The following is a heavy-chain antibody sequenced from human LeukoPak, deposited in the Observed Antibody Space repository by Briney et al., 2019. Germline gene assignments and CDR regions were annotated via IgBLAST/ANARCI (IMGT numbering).Heavy chain of an antibody. D-gene: IGHD5-12*01. J-gene: IGHJ4*02. CDR3: AKTRGYSGYDCSDY. Sequence: PGGSLRLSCAASGFTFSSYAMNWVRQAPGKGLEWVSSSSGSGDSTFYADSVKGRFTISRDNSKNTLYLQMNSPRAEDTAVYYCAKTRGYSGYDCSDYWGQGTLVTVSS. V-gene: IGHV3-23*01. CDR2: SSGSGDST. CDR1: GFTFSSYA.